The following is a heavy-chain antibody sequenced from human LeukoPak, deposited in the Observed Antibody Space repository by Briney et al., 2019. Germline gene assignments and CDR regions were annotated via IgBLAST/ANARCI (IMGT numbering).Heavy chain of an antibody. J-gene: IGHJ3*02. CDR1: GGSISSYY. V-gene: IGHV4-59*12. CDR3: ARTIDSGSSRYAFDI. Sequence: SETLSLTCTVSGGSISSYYWSWIRQPPGKGLEWIGYIYYSGSTNYNPSLKSRVTISVDTSKNQFSLKLSFVTAADTAVYYCARTIDSGSSRYAFDIWGQGTMVTVSS. D-gene: IGHD1-26*01. CDR2: IYYSGST.